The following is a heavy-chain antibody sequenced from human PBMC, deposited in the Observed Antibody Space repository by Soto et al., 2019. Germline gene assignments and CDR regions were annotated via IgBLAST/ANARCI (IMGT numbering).Heavy chain of an antibody. V-gene: IGHV3-7*01. CDR3: ARGVWGFYY. Sequence: PGGSLRLSCVASGFTFSSYWMNWVRQAPGKGLEWVANIKHDGSEKYYVDSVKGRFTTSRDNAKNSLYLEMNSLRAEDTALYYCARGVWGFYYWGQGTQVTVSS. CDR1: GFTFSSYW. CDR2: IKHDGSEK. D-gene: IGHD3-16*01. J-gene: IGHJ4*02.